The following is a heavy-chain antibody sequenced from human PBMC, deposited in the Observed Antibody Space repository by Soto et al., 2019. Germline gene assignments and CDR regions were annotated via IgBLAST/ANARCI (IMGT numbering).Heavy chain of an antibody. CDR3: ARVITGYCSGGSCYSRRGKMGWFDP. D-gene: IGHD2-15*01. CDR2: INHSGST. CDR1: GGSFSGYY. Sequence: SETLSLTCAVYGGSFSGYYWSWIRQPPGKGLEWIGEINHSGSTNYNPSLKSRVTISVDTSKNQFSLKLSSVTAADTAVYYCARVITGYCSGGSCYSRRGKMGWFDPWGQGTLVTVSS. J-gene: IGHJ5*02. V-gene: IGHV4-34*01.